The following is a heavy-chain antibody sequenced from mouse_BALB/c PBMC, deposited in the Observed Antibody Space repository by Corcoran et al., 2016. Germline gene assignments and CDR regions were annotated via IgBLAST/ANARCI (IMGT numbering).Heavy chain of an antibody. Sequence: EVQLQQSGPELVKPGASVKISCKASGYSFTGYYMHWVKQSHVKSLEWIGRINPYNGATSYNQNFKDKASLTVDKSSSTAYMELHSLTSEDSAVYYCARNYYDYDGAWFAYWGQGTLVTVSA. CDR2: INPYNGAT. J-gene: IGHJ3*01. CDR3: ARNYYDYDGAWFAY. D-gene: IGHD2-4*01. V-gene: IGHV1-26*01. CDR1: GYSFTGYY.